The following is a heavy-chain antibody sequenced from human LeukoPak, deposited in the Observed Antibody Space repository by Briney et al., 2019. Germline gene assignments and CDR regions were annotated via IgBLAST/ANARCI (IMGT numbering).Heavy chain of an antibody. J-gene: IGHJ4*02. Sequence: GASVKVSCKASGGTLSSYAISWVRQAPGQGLEWMGGIIPIFGTANYAQKFQGRVTITADESTSTAYMELSSLRSEDTAVYYCARDSSGYSLSPSGWGQGTLVTVSS. CDR3: ARDSSGYSLSPSG. V-gene: IGHV1-69*13. CDR1: GGTLSSYA. D-gene: IGHD3-22*01. CDR2: IIPIFGTA.